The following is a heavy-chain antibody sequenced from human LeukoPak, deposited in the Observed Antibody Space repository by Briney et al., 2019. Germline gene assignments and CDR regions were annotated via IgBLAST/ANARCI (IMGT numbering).Heavy chain of an antibody. V-gene: IGHV1-46*01. Sequence: ASVKVSCKASGYTFTFYYIHWVRQAPGQGLKWMGIINPNDGSTSYAQKFQGRVTMTRDTSTSTVYMELSSLRSEDTAVYYCARDRLLRRFDPWGQGTLVTVSS. CDR2: INPNDGST. J-gene: IGHJ5*02. CDR1: GYTFTFYY. CDR3: ARDRLLRRFDP. D-gene: IGHD6-25*01.